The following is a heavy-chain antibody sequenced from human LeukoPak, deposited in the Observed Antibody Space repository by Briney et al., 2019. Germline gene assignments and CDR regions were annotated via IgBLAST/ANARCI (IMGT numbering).Heavy chain of an antibody. V-gene: IGHV4-30-2*01. CDR2: INHSGST. CDR1: GSSISSGGYS. CDR3: ARDHYDILTGYSYYFDY. D-gene: IGHD3-9*01. Sequence: SETLSLTCAVSGSSISSGGYSWGWIRQPPGKGLEWIGEINHSGSTNYNPSLKSRVTISVDTSKNQFSLKLSSVTAADTAVYYCARDHYDILTGYSYYFDYWGQGTLVTVSS. J-gene: IGHJ4*02.